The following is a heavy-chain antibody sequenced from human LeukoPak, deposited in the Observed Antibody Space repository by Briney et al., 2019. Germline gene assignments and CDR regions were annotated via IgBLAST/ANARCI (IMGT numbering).Heavy chain of an antibody. V-gene: IGHV3-33*01. CDR1: GFTFSGYG. Sequence: GRSLRLFCAASGFTFSGYGMHWVRQAPGKGLEWVAVIRYDGSNKYYADSVKGRFTISRDNSKNTLYLQMNSLRAEDTAVYYCATVRSPFSGSYPGYFDYWGQGTQVTVSS. CDR3: ATVRSPFSGSYPGYFDY. J-gene: IGHJ4*02. CDR2: IRYDGSNK. D-gene: IGHD1-26*01.